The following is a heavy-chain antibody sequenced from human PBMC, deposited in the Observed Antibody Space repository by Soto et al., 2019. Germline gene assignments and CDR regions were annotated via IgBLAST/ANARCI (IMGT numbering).Heavy chain of an antibody. D-gene: IGHD2-15*01. CDR3: ARLQYTVVTALDI. Sequence: SETLSLTCSVSGVSIGSHFCSFIRQAPWKGPELVGYIYHTVNTNYNPALKSRVTISMDTSKNQLSLQLTSVTAADTAVYYCARLQYTVVTALDIWGQGTMVTVSS. V-gene: IGHV4-59*11. J-gene: IGHJ3*02. CDR1: GVSIGSHF. CDR2: IYHTVNT.